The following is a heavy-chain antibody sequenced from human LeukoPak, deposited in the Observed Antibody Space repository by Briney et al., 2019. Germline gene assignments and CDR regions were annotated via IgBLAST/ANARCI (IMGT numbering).Heavy chain of an antibody. Sequence: SETLSLTCTVSGGSISSYYWSWIRQPPGKGLEWIGYIYYSGSTNYNPSLKSRVTISVDTSKNQSSLKLSSVTAADTAVYYCARLLSSAGPWYFDLWGRGTLVTVSS. CDR1: GGSISSYY. CDR3: ARLLSSAGPWYFDL. D-gene: IGHD6-13*01. V-gene: IGHV4-59*08. CDR2: IYYSGST. J-gene: IGHJ2*01.